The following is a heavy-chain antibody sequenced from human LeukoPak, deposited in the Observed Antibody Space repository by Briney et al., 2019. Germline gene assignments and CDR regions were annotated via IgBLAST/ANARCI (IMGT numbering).Heavy chain of an antibody. CDR1: GGSVSHYY. CDR3: ARLPDY. J-gene: IGHJ4*02. V-gene: IGHV4-59*02. CDR2: MYYGGSS. Sequence: SETLSLTCNVSGGSVSHYYWSWIRQPPGKGLEWIGYMYYGGSSNYNPSLKSRVTISIDTSKNQFSLKLNSVTAADTAVYYCARLPDYWGQGTLVTVSS.